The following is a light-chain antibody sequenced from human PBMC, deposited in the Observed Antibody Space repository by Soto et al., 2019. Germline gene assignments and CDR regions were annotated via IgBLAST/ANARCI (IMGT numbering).Light chain of an antibody. Sequence: EIALTQSPGTLSLSPGERATLSCRASQSVSSSYLAWYQQKPGQAPRLLIYGASSRATGIPDRFSGSGSGTAFTLTISRLEPEDFAVYYCQQYGSSFTFGPGTKVDIK. J-gene: IGKJ3*01. CDR3: QQYGSSFT. V-gene: IGKV3-20*01. CDR2: GAS. CDR1: QSVSSSY.